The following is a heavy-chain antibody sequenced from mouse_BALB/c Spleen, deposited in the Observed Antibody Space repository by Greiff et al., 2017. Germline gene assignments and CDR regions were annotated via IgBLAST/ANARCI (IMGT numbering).Heavy chain of an antibody. D-gene: IGHD2-4*01. CDR2: ISDGGSYT. Sequence: DVKLVESGGGLVKPGGSLKLSCAASGFTFSDYYMYWVRQTPEKRLEWVATISDGGSYTYYPASVKGRFTISRDNAKNNLYLQMSSLKSEDTAMYYCARAPRVMITTGFFAYWGQGTLVTVSA. V-gene: IGHV5-4*02. J-gene: IGHJ3*01. CDR3: ARAPRVMITTGFFAY. CDR1: GFTFSDYY.